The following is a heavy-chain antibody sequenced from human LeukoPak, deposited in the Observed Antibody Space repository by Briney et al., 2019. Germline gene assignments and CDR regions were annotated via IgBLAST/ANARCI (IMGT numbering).Heavy chain of an antibody. J-gene: IGHJ3*02. CDR1: GFTVSSNY. CDR2: IYSGGST. D-gene: IGHD7-27*01. Sequence: GGSLRLSCAASGFTVSSNYMSWVRQAPGKGLEWVSVIYSGGSTYYADSVKGRFTISRDNSKNTLYLQMNSLRAEDTAVYYCATSITGDDAFDIWGQGTMDTVSS. CDR3: ATSITGDDAFDI. V-gene: IGHV3-66*01.